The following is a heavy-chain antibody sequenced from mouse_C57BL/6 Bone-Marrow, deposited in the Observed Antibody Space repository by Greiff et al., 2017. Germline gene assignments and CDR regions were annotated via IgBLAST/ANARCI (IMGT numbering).Heavy chain of an antibody. D-gene: IGHD2-2*01. Sequence: EVMLQQSGTVLARPGASVKMSCKTSGYTFTSYWMHWVKQRPGQGLEWIGAIYPGNSDTSYNQKFKGKAKLTAVTSASTAYMELSSLTNEDSAVYYCAGWLNYAMDYWGQGTSVTVSS. CDR3: AGWLNYAMDY. J-gene: IGHJ4*01. CDR1: GYTFTSYW. CDR2: IYPGNSDT. V-gene: IGHV1-5*01.